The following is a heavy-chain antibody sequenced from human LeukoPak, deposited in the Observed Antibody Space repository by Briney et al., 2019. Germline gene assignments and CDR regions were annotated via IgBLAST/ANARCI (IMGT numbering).Heavy chain of an antibody. Sequence: GGSLRLSCAASGFTFSSYWMNWVRQAPGKGLEWVSSISSSSDYIYYADSVKGRFTISRDNAKNSLYLQMNSLRAEDTAVYYCARGVNSDFWGQGTLVTVSS. CDR2: ISSSSDYI. J-gene: IGHJ4*02. CDR3: ARGVNSDF. V-gene: IGHV3-21*04. CDR1: GFTFSSYW. D-gene: IGHD5-24*01.